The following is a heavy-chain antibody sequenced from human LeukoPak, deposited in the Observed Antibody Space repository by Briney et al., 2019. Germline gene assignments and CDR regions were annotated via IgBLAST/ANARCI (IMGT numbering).Heavy chain of an antibody. J-gene: IGHJ2*01. V-gene: IGHV3-23*01. Sequence: GGSLRLSCAASGFTFSSYGMHWVRQAPGEGLEWVSAISGSGGSPYNADSVKGRFTISRDNSKNMLYLQMNSLRAEDTAVYYCAKGRDAYNYWYFDLWGRGTLVTVSS. D-gene: IGHD5-24*01. CDR3: AKGRDAYNYWYFDL. CDR2: ISGSGGSP. CDR1: GFTFSSYG.